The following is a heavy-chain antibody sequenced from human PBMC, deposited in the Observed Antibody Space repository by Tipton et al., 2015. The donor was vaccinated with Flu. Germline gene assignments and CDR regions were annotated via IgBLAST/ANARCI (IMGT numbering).Heavy chain of an antibody. Sequence: SLRLSCAASGFTVSSNYMSWVRQAPGKGLEWVSVIYSDGSTYYIDSVKGRFTISRDNSKNMLSLEMNSLRAEDTAVYYCARVVGQGNDYFDYWGQGTLVTVSS. CDR1: GFTVSSNY. J-gene: IGHJ4*02. CDR3: ARVVGQGNDYFDY. D-gene: IGHD2-15*01. CDR2: IYSDGST. V-gene: IGHV3-53*01.